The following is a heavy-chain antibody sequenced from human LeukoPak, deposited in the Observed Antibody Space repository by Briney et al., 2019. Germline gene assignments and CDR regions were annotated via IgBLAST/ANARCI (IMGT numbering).Heavy chain of an antibody. J-gene: IGHJ4*02. Sequence: GGTLRLSCAASGFTFSSYGMSWVRQAPGKGLEWVSAISGSGGSTYYADSVKGRFTTSRDNSKNTLYLQMNSLRAEDTAVYYCAKGSSGPDDLNDYWGQGTLVTVSS. CDR1: GFTFSSYG. D-gene: IGHD3-22*01. V-gene: IGHV3-23*01. CDR2: ISGSGGST. CDR3: AKGSSGPDDLNDY.